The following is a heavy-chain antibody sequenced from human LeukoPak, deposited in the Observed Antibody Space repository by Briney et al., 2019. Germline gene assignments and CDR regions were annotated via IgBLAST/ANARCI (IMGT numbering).Heavy chain of an antibody. D-gene: IGHD4-17*01. CDR1: GFTVSSNY. Sequence: GGSLRLSCAAPGFTVSSNYMSWVRQAPGKGLEWVSVIYSGGSTYYADSVKGRFTVSRDNSKNTLYLQMNSLRAGDTAVYYCASTVTTPYYYYGMDVWGQGTTVTVSS. CDR3: ASTVTTPYYYYGMDV. V-gene: IGHV3-66*01. J-gene: IGHJ6*02. CDR2: IYSGGST.